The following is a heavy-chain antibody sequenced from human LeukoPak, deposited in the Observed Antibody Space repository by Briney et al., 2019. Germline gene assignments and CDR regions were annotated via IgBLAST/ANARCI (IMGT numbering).Heavy chain of an antibody. CDR3: ARRYSNWNYSY. J-gene: IGHJ4*02. CDR1: GGSISSTTYY. V-gene: IGHV4-39*01. D-gene: IGHD1-7*01. Sequence: SETLSLTCTVSGGSISSTTYYWGWIRQPPGKGLEWIGSIYYSGSTYYNPSLKSRVTISVDTSKNQFSLRLNSVTAADTAVYYCARRYSNWNYSYWGQGTLVTVSS. CDR2: IYYSGST.